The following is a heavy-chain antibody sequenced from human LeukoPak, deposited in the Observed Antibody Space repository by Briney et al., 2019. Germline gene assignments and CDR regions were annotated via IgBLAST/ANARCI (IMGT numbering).Heavy chain of an antibody. V-gene: IGHV1-46*01. CDR3: ARERGIAAAGTYLGY. Sequence: ASVKLSCKASGYTFTSYYMHWVRQAPGQGLEWMGIINPSGGSTSYAQKFQGRVTMTRDTSTSTVYMELSSLRSEDTAVYYCARERGIAAAGTYLGYWGQGTLVTVSS. D-gene: IGHD6-13*01. J-gene: IGHJ4*02. CDR1: GYTFTSYY. CDR2: INPSGGST.